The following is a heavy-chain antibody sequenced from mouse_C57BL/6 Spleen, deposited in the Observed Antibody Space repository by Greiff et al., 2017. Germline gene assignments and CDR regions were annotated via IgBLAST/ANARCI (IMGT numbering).Heavy chain of an antibody. J-gene: IGHJ4*01. Sequence: DVQLVESGGGLVKPGGSLKLSCAASGFTFSDYGMHWVRRAPEKGLEWVAYISSGSSTIYYADTVKGRFTISRDNAKNTLFLQMTSLRSEDTAMYYCAKEAITTVVATDYAMDYWGQGTSVTVSS. CDR1: GFTFSDYG. CDR2: ISSGSSTI. CDR3: AKEAITTVVATDYAMDY. D-gene: IGHD1-1*01. V-gene: IGHV5-17*01.